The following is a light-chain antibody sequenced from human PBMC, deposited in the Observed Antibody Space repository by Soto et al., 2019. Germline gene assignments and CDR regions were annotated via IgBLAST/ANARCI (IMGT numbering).Light chain of an antibody. CDR3: SSYTSXSTYV. CDR2: EVS. CDR1: RSDVGSYNR. Sequence: HSALTQPPSVSGSPGQSVDISCTGTRSDVGSYNRVSWYQQPPGTAPKVMIYEVSNRPSGVPDRFSGSKSGNTASLTISGLQAEDEADYYCSSYTSXSTYVFGTGXKVTVL. J-gene: IGLJ1*01. V-gene: IGLV2-18*02.